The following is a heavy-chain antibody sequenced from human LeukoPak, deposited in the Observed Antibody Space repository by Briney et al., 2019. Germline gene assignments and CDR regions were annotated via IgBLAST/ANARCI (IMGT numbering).Heavy chain of an antibody. CDR3: ARDGGYYDSSGYYPHDY. J-gene: IGHJ4*02. D-gene: IGHD3-22*01. CDR1: GFTFSSYA. CDR2: ISYDGGNK. Sequence: GGSLRLSCAASGFTFSSYAMHWVRQAPGKGLEWVAVISYDGGNKYYADSVKGRFTISRDNSKNTLYLQMNSLRAEDTAVYYCARDGGYYDSSGYYPHDYWGQGTLVTVSS. V-gene: IGHV3-30-3*01.